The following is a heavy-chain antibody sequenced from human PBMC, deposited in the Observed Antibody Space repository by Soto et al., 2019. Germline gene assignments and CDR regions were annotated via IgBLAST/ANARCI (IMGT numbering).Heavy chain of an antibody. CDR3: ARVGQQLSHYYYYYGMDV. CDR1: GFTFSSYA. D-gene: IGHD6-13*01. V-gene: IGHV3-30-3*01. Sequence: GGSLRLSCAASGFTFSSYAMHWVRQAPGKGLEWVAVIPYDGSNKYYADSVKGRFTISRDNSKNTLYLQMNSLRAEDTAVYYCARVGQQLSHYYYYYGMDVWGQGTTVTVSS. CDR2: IPYDGSNK. J-gene: IGHJ6*02.